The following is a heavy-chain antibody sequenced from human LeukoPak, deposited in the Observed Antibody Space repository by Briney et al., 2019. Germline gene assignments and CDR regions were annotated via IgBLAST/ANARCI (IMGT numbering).Heavy chain of an antibody. CDR1: GYTFTSYG. CDR3: ARSAYIVVVPAAYDY. V-gene: IGHV1-18*01. CDR2: ISAYNGNT. J-gene: IGHJ4*02. D-gene: IGHD2-2*01. Sequence: ASVTVSCKASGYTFTSYGISWVRQAPGQGLEWMGWISAYNGNTNYAQKLQGRVTMTTDTSTSTAYMELRSLRSDDTAVYYCARSAYIVVVPAAYDYWGQGTLVTVSS.